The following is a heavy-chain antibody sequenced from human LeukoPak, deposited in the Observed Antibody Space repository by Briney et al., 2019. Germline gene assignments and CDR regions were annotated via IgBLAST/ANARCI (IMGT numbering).Heavy chain of an antibody. V-gene: IGHV3-30*02. D-gene: IGHD6-13*01. CDR1: GFTFSSYG. J-gene: IGHJ4*02. CDR2: IRYDGSNK. CDR3: AKDSRSLAAAGEVDY. Sequence: PGGSLRLSCAASGFTFSSYGMHWVRQAPGKGLEWVAFIRYDGSNKYYADSVKGRFTISRDNSKNTLYLQMGSLRAEDMAVYYCAKDSRSLAAAGEVDYWGQGTLVTVSS.